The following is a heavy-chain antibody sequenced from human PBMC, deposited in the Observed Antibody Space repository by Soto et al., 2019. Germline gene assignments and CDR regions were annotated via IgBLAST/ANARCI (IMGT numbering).Heavy chain of an antibody. CDR1: GGTFSSYA. Sequence: ASVKVSCKASGGTFSSYAISWVRQAPGQGLEWMGGIIPIFGTANYAQKFQGRVTITADESTSTAYMELSSLRSEDTAVYYCARVFGSGYCSGDSCYKGIDYWGQGTLVTVSS. CDR2: IIPIFGTA. J-gene: IGHJ4*02. D-gene: IGHD2-15*01. CDR3: ARVFGSGYCSGDSCYKGIDY. V-gene: IGHV1-69*13.